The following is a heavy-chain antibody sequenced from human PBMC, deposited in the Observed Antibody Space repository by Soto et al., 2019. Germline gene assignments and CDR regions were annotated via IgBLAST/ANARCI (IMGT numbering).Heavy chain of an antibody. Sequence: SETLSLTCAVYGGSFSGYYWSWIRQPPGKGLEWIGEINHSGSTNYNPSLKSRVTISVDTSKNQFSLKLSSVTAADTAVYYCASASHDQQLVGRFDYWGQGTLVTVSS. V-gene: IGHV4-34*01. J-gene: IGHJ4*02. CDR2: INHSGST. CDR1: GGSFSGYY. CDR3: ASASHDQQLVGRFDY. D-gene: IGHD6-13*01.